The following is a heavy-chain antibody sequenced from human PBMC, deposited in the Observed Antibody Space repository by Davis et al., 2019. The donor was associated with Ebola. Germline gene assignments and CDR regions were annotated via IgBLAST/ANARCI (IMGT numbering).Heavy chain of an antibody. CDR3: TSTAGSVDY. D-gene: IGHD1-26*01. V-gene: IGHV3-23*01. J-gene: IGHJ4*02. CDR2: ISGSGGST. Sequence: PGGSLRLSCAASGFTFSSYAMSWVRQAPGKGLEWVSAISGSGGSTYYADSVKGRFTISRDDSKNTAYLQMNSLKTEDTAVYYCTSTAGSVDYWGQVTLVTVSS. CDR1: GFTFSSYA.